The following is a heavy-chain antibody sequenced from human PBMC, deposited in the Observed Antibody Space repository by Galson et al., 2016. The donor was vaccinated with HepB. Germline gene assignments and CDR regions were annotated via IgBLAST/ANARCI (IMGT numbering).Heavy chain of an antibody. Sequence: SETLSLTCTVSGGSLSGTDYYWGWIRQPPGKGLEWIGSYYYSGSTYYKPSPKSRVTISVDMSKNQFPLKVNSVTAADTAVYYCASGRPKYTGRDNWFDPWGQGTLVTVSS. V-gene: IGHV4-39*01. CDR1: GGSLSGTDYY. D-gene: IGHD1-26*01. CDR2: YYYSGST. CDR3: ASGRPKYTGRDNWFDP. J-gene: IGHJ5*02.